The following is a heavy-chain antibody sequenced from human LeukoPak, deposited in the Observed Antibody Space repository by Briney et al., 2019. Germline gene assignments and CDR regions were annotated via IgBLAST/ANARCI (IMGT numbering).Heavy chain of an antibody. CDR3: ASSSGSYYYYYMDV. CDR2: IYHSGST. J-gene: IGHJ6*03. D-gene: IGHD1-26*01. V-gene: IGHV4-38-2*01. Sequence: PWETLSLTCDVSGYSIRSGYCWGWIRQPPGKGLERIGSIYHSGSTYYNPSLKSRVTISVDTSKNQFSLKLSSVTAADTAVYYCASSSGSYYYYYMDVWGKGTTVTVSS. CDR1: GYSIRSGYC.